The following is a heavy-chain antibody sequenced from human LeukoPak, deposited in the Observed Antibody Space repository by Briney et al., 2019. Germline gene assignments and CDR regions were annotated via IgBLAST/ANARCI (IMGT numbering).Heavy chain of an antibody. J-gene: IGHJ6*02. V-gene: IGHV3-23*01. CDR3: AKKGEFCYYGMDV. D-gene: IGHD3-10*01. Sequence: GGSLRLSCAASGFTFSSYAMSWVRQAPGKGLEWVSAISGSGGTTYYADSVKGRFTSSRGNSKNTLYLQMNSLRAEDTAVYYCAKKGEFCYYGMDVWGQGTTVTVSS. CDR2: ISGSGGTT. CDR1: GFTFSSYA.